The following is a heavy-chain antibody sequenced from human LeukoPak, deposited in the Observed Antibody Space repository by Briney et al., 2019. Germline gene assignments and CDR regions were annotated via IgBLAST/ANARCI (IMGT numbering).Heavy chain of an antibody. CDR2: IYSGGST. CDR1: GFTVSSNY. J-gene: IGHJ4*02. Sequence: GGSLRLSCAASGFTVSSNYMSWVRQAPGKGLEWVSVIYSGGSTYYADSVKGRFTISRDNSKNTLYLQMNSLRAEDTAVYYCVSTYYYDSSGYYYPSYWGRGTLVTVSS. CDR3: VSTYYYDSSGYYYPSY. D-gene: IGHD3-22*01. V-gene: IGHV3-66*01.